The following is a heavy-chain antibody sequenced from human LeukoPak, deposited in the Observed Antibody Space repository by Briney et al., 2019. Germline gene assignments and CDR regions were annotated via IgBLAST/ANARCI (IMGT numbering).Heavy chain of an antibody. D-gene: IGHD1-26*01. V-gene: IGHV1-2*02. CDR1: GYTFTGYY. Sequence: ASVTVSCKASGYTFTGYYMHWVRQAPGQGLEWMGWINPNSGGTNYAQKFQGRVTMTRDTSISTAYMELSRLRSDDTAVYYCARVGPSGWEPDYYFDYWGQGTLVTVSS. CDR3: ARVGPSGWEPDYYFDY. CDR2: INPNSGGT. J-gene: IGHJ4*02.